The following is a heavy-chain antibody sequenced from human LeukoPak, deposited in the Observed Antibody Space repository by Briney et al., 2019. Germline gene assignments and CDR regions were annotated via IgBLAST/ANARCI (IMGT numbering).Heavy chain of an antibody. V-gene: IGHV3-48*03. Sequence: GGSLRLSCAASGFTFSTFEMSWVRQAPGKGLGWVSSIDSSGNTIYYADSVKGRFTISRDNAKNSLYLQMNSLRAEDTAVYYCARNGYFDYWGQGTLVTVSS. D-gene: IGHD1-14*01. J-gene: IGHJ4*02. CDR1: GFTFSTFE. CDR3: ARNGYFDY. CDR2: IDSSGNTI.